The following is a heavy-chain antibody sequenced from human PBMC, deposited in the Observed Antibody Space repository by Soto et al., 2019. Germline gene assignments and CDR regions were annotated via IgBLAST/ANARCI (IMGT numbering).Heavy chain of an antibody. CDR1: GFNVGAFA. CDR2: INGGGTSI. CDR3: ARENYGDAFDF. D-gene: IGHD4-17*01. V-gene: IGHV3-48*02. J-gene: IGHJ4*02. Sequence: GGSLRLSCGASGFNVGAFAVNWVRQAPGKGLEWVSYINGGGTSIKYADSVKGRFTMSRDNARNSLYLQMNSLRDEDTAVYYCARENYGDAFDFWGQGTLVTVSS.